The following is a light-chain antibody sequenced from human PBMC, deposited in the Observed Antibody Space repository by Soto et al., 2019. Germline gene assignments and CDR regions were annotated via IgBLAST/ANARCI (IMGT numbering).Light chain of an antibody. Sequence: EVVMTQSPATLSVSPGERATLSCRASQSVSSNLAWYQQKPGQAPRLLIYGASTSATGVPVRFSGSGSGTEFTITIGSLQSEDFAFYYCQQYDSWPPWTFGQGTKVEIK. J-gene: IGKJ1*01. CDR1: QSVSSN. CDR3: QQYDSWPPWT. V-gene: IGKV3-15*01. CDR2: GAS.